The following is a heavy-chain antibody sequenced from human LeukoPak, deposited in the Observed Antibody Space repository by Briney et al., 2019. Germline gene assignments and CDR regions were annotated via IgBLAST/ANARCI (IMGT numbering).Heavy chain of an antibody. CDR1: GYTFTSYD. V-gene: IGHV1-8*01. D-gene: IGHD2-8*01. CDR2: MNPNSGNT. J-gene: IGHJ3*02. Sequence: ASVKVSCKASGYTFTSYDINWVRQATGQGLEWMGWMNPNSGNTGYAQKFQGRVTMTRNTSISTAYMELSSLRSEDTAVHYCARTKADHDTFDIWGQGTMVTVSS. CDR3: ARTKADHDTFDI.